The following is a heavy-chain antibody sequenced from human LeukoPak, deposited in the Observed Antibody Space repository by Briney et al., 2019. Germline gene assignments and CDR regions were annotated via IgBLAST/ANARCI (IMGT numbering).Heavy chain of an antibody. Sequence: KPSETLSLTCTVSGYSISSGYYWGWIRQPPGKGLEWIGSIYHSGSTYYNPSLKSRVTISVDTSKNQFSLKLSSVTAADTAVYYCARGYSSSWCDYWGQGTLVTVSS. V-gene: IGHV4-38-2*02. CDR3: ARGYSSSWCDY. J-gene: IGHJ4*02. CDR1: GYSISSGYY. CDR2: IYHSGST. D-gene: IGHD6-13*01.